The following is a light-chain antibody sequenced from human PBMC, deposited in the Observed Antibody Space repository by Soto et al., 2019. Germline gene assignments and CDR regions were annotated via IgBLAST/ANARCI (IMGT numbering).Light chain of an antibody. CDR2: ANN. Sequence: QAVVTQPPSVSGAPGQSVTISCTGSSSNIGAGYDVHWYQQLPGTAPKLLIYANNNRPSGVPDRFSGSKSGTSAALAITGLQAEDEADYYCQSYDRSLSGDVVFGGGTKLTVL. CDR1: SSNIGAGYD. J-gene: IGLJ2*01. CDR3: QSYDRSLSGDVV. V-gene: IGLV1-40*01.